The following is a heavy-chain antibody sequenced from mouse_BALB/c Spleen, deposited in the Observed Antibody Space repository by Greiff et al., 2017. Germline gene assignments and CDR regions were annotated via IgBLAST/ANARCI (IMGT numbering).Heavy chain of an antibody. J-gene: IGHJ3*01. CDR3: ARGDYGTSFAY. V-gene: IGHV5-17*02. Sequence: EVQVVESGGGLVQPGGSRKLSCAASGFTFSSFGMHWVRQAPEKGLEWVAYISSGSSTIYYADTVKGRFTISRDNPKNTLFLQMTSLRSEDTAMYYCARGDYGTSFAYWGQGTLVTVSA. CDR1: GFTFSSFG. D-gene: IGHD1-1*01. CDR2: ISSGSSTI.